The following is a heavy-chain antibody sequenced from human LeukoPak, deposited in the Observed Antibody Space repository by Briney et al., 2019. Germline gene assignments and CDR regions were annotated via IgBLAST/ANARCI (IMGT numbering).Heavy chain of an antibody. D-gene: IGHD5-18*01. CDR1: GFTFTSYA. J-gene: IGHJ4*02. Sequence: QPGGSLRLSCAASGFTFTSYAMSWVRQAPGKGLEWVSPIRGNNGDSTYYANSVKGRFTISRDNSKNTVYLQMNSLRAEDTAVYYCAKVESGGYSFGNFDCWGQGTLVTVSS. CDR3: AKVESGGYSFGNFDC. V-gene: IGHV3-23*01. CDR2: IRGNNGDST.